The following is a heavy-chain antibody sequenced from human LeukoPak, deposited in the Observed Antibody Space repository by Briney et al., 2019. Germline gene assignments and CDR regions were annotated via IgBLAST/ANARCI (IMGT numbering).Heavy chain of an antibody. D-gene: IGHD1-14*01. CDR2: IYYSGST. J-gene: IGHJ4*02. CDR1: GGSISSYY. CDR3: ARLAETIHFDY. Sequence: SETLSLTCTVSGGSISSYYWSWIRQPPGKGLEWIGYIYYSGSTNYNPSLKSRVTISVDTSKSQFSLKLSSVTAADTAVYYCARLAETIHFDYWGQGTLVTVSS. V-gene: IGHV4-59*08.